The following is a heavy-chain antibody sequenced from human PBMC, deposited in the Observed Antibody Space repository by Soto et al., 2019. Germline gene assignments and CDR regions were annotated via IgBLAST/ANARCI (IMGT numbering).Heavy chain of an antibody. D-gene: IGHD1-7*01. V-gene: IGHV3-23*01. CDR1: GFTFSRYA. CDR2: MSGSGGST. Sequence: EVQLLESGGGLVQPGGSLRLSCAASGFTFSRYAMSWVRQAPGKGLEWVSSMSGSGGSTDYADSVKGRFTISRDNSKNTLYLQINSLRAEDTAVYYCAKAGRGTYYYGMDVWGQGTTVTVSS. CDR3: AKAGRGTYYYGMDV. J-gene: IGHJ6*02.